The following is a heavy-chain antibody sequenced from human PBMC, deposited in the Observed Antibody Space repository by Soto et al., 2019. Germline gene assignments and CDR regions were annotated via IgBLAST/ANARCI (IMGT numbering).Heavy chain of an antibody. Sequence: PSETLSLTCTVSGGSISSYYYNWIRQPPGKGLEWMGYIYYSGSTNYNPSLQSRVTITVDTSKNKFSLQLNYVTAADTAVYDYSPYRARESTASNPYRMDVWGQGTTVTVS. CDR3: SPYRARESTASNPYRMDV. CDR2: IYYSGST. V-gene: IGHV4-59*01. J-gene: IGHJ6*02. CDR1: GGSISSYY. D-gene: IGHD5-12*01.